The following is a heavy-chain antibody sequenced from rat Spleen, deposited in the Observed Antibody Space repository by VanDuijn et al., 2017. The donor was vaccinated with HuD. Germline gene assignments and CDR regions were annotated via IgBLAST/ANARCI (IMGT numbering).Heavy chain of an antibody. D-gene: IGHD1-7*01. J-gene: IGHJ2*01. CDR3: AVAGYGY. CDR1: GFTFNKYL. V-gene: IGHV5-31*01. Sequence: EVQLVESGGGLVQPGRSLKLSCVASGFTFNKYLMTWIRQAPGKGLEWVASISYDGGSTYYRDSVKGRFTISRDNARSTLYLQMNSLKSEDTATYYCAVAGYGYWGQGVMVTVSS. CDR2: ISYDGGST.